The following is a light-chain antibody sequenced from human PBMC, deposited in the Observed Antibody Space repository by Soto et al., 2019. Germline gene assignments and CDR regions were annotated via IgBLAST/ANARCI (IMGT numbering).Light chain of an antibody. Sequence: AIQMTQAPSSLSASVGDRVTITCRASQGIRNDLGWYQQKPGKAPKLLIYAASSLQSGVPSRFSGSGTGTDFTLTISSLQPEDFATYYCLQDYNYPRTFGQGTKVDIK. CDR2: AAS. CDR3: LQDYNYPRT. CDR1: QGIRND. V-gene: IGKV1-6*01. J-gene: IGKJ1*01.